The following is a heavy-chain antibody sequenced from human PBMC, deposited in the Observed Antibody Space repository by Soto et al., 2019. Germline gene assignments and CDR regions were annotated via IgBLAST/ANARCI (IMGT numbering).Heavy chain of an antibody. Sequence: QVQLVQSGTEVKKPGSSVKVSCKTSGGTFSDYAITWVRQAPGQGLEWMGGIIPTFDTPDYAQKFQGRVTITADKSTSPVYMELNSLTSEDTAVYYCAGDLGYDYVWGTSAPPPSTLGGMGVWGQGTTVTVSS. CDR1: GGTFSDYA. J-gene: IGHJ6*02. CDR2: IIPTFDTP. D-gene: IGHD3-16*01. V-gene: IGHV1-69*06. CDR3: AGDLGYDYVWGTSAPPPSTLGGMGV.